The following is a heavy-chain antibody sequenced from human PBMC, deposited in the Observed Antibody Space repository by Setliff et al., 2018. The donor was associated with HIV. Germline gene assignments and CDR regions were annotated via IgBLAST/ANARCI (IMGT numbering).Heavy chain of an antibody. Sequence: ASVKVSCKASGYTFTTYGISWVRQTPGHGLEWMGWISPYIGHTNYAQNFQGRVTMTIDTSTSTAYMELRSLRSDDTAVYFCARLGSGWSDSYYYAMDVWGQGTTVTVSS. V-gene: IGHV1-18*01. CDR2: ISPYIGHT. CDR1: GYTFTTYG. D-gene: IGHD6-19*01. CDR3: ARLGSGWSDSYYYAMDV. J-gene: IGHJ6*02.